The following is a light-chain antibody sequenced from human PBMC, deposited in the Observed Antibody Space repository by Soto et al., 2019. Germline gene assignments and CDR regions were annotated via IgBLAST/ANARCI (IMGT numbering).Light chain of an antibody. CDR1: TGAVTTGNY. J-gene: IGLJ3*02. Sequence: QTVVTQEPSLTVSPGGTVTLTCASSTGAVTTGNYASWFQQKPGQAPRTLIYTTDNRHSWTPARFSGSLLGGKAALTLSSVQPEDEADYYCLLYCGGAQLVFGGGTKLTVL. V-gene: IGLV7-43*01. CDR3: LLYCGGAQLV. CDR2: TTD.